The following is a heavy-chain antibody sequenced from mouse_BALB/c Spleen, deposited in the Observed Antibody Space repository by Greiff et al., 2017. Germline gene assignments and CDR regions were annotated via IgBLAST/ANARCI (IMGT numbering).Heavy chain of an antibody. V-gene: IGHV3-2*02. CDR3: ASRREAMDY. Sequence: EVHLVESGPGLVKPSQSLSLTCTVTGYSITSDYAWNWIRQFPGNKLEWMGYISYSGSTSYNPSLKSRISITRDTSKNQFFLQLNSVTTEDTATYYCASRREAMDYWGQGTSVTVSS. J-gene: IGHJ4*01. CDR2: ISYSGST. CDR1: GYSITSDYA.